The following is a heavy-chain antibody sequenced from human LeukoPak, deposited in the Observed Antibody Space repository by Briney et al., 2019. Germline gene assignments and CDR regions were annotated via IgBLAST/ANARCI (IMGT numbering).Heavy chain of an antibody. Sequence: GGALRLSCAASGFSFSDYIWDGVRQAPGKGLEWVGRIRRGTNSYTTEYAASVKGRFIISRDHSQNSLYLHMNTLKTEDTAVYHCTRDGGEGGNSAFDIWGQGTMVTVSS. CDR1: GFSFSDYI. D-gene: IGHD3-16*01. J-gene: IGHJ3*02. V-gene: IGHV3-72*01. CDR2: IRRGTNSYTT. CDR3: TRDGGEGGNSAFDI.